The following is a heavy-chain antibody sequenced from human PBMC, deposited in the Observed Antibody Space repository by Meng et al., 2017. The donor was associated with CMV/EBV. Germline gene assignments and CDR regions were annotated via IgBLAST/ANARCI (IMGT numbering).Heavy chain of an antibody. Sequence: ASGFTFSSYAMHWVRQAPGKGLEWVAVISYDGSNKYYADSVKGRFTISRDNSKNTLYLQMNSLRAEDTAVYYCARDFFDYGGNEFDYWGQGTLVTVSS. V-gene: IGHV3-30*04. D-gene: IGHD4-23*01. CDR3: ARDFFDYGGNEFDY. CDR2: ISYDGSNK. J-gene: IGHJ4*02. CDR1: GFTFSSYA.